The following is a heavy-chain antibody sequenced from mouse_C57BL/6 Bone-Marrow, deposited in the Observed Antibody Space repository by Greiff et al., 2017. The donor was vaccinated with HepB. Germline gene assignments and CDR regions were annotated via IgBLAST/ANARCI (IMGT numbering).Heavy chain of an antibody. D-gene: IGHD2-3*01. CDR1: EYEFPSHD. CDR3: ARRDGYYWYFDV. Sequence: DVMLVESGGGLVQPGESLKLSCESNEYEFPSHDMSWVRKTPEKRLELVAAINSDGGSTYYPDNMERRFIISRDNTKKTLYLQLSSLRYEDTALYYCARRDGYYWYFDVWGTGTTVTVSS. V-gene: IGHV5-2*03. J-gene: IGHJ1*03. CDR2: INSDGGST.